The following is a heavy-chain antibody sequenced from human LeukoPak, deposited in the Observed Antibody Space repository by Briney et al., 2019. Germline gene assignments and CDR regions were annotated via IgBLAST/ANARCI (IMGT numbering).Heavy chain of an antibody. V-gene: IGHV3-21*01. J-gene: IGHJ2*01. CDR3: ARDAYCSSTSCKEYFDL. CDR1: GFTFSSYT. D-gene: IGHD2-2*01. CDR2: ISSSSNYI. Sequence: GRSLRLSCAASGFTFSSYTMNWVRQAPGKGLEWVSSISSSSNYIYYADSVKGRFTISRDNAKNSLYLQMNSLRAEDTAVYYCARDAYCSSTSCKEYFDLWGRGTLVTVSS.